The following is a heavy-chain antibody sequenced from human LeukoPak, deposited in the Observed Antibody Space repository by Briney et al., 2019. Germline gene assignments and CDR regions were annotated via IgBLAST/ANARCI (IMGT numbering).Heavy chain of an antibody. J-gene: IGHJ4*02. CDR1: GFTFDDYA. D-gene: IGHD3-10*01. CDR3: AKALAHYYYGSGSSRVGFDY. CDR2: ISWNSGSI. Sequence: PGGSLRLSCAASGFTFDDYAMHWVRQAPGKGLEWVSGISWNSGSIGYADSVKGRFTISRDNAKNSLYLQMNSLRAEDTALYYCAKALAHYYYGSGSSRVGFDYWGQGTLVTVSS. V-gene: IGHV3-9*01.